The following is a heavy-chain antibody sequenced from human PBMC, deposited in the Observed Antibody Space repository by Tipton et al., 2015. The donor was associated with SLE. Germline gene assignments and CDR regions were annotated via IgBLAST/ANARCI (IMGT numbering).Heavy chain of an antibody. D-gene: IGHD3-10*01. Sequence: TLSLTCTVSGGSISSYYWSWIRQPPGKGLEWIGYIYYSGSTNYNPSLKSQVTISVDTSKNQFSLKLSSVTAADTAVYYCASEGRGSSEYFQHWGQGTLVTVSS. CDR3: ASEGRGSSEYFQH. CDR2: IYYSGST. J-gene: IGHJ1*01. V-gene: IGHV4-59*01. CDR1: GGSISSYY.